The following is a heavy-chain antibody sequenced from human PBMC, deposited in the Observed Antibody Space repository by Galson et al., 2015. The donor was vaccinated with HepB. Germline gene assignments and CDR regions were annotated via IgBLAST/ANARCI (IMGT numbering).Heavy chain of an antibody. V-gene: IGHV3-48*02. CDR3: ARDRRYSSGWFDY. CDR1: GFTFSHYN. J-gene: IGHJ5*01. CDR2: ISSSTSTI. Sequence: SLRLSCAASGFTFSHYNMNWVRQAPGKGLEWVSYISSSTSTIYYADSVKGRFTISRDNAKNSLYLQMNSLRDEDTAVYYCARDRRYSSGWFDYWGQGTLVTVSS. D-gene: IGHD6-19*01.